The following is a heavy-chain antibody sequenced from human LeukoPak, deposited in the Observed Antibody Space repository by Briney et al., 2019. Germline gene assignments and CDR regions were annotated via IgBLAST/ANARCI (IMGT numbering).Heavy chain of an antibody. CDR2: INHSGST. Sequence: SETLSLTCAVYGGSFSGYYWSWIRQPPGKGLEWIGGINHSGSTNYNPSLKSRVTISVDTSKNQFSLKLSSVTAADTAVYYCARERTIVGAKSYFDYWGQGTLVTVSS. D-gene: IGHD1-26*01. CDR1: GGSFSGYY. V-gene: IGHV4-34*01. CDR3: ARERTIVGAKSYFDY. J-gene: IGHJ4*02.